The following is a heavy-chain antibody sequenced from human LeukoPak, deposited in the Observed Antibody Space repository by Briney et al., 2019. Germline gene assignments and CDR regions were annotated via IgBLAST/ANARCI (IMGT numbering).Heavy chain of an antibody. D-gene: IGHD6-13*01. Sequence: ASVKVSCKASGYTFTSYAITWVRQAPGQGLEWMGWISVYNGNTNYAQKLQGRVTMTTDTSTSTAYMELRSLRSDDTAVYYCARGQQLPLGLFFDYWGQGTLVTVSS. V-gene: IGHV1-18*01. CDR1: GYTFTSYA. CDR2: ISVYNGNT. J-gene: IGHJ4*02. CDR3: ARGQQLPLGLFFDY.